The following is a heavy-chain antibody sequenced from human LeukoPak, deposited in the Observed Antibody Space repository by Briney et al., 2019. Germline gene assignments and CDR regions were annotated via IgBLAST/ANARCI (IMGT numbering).Heavy chain of an antibody. J-gene: IGHJ4*02. CDR3: ARSMVRGVIIPTAHY. CDR1: GYTFTGYY. Sequence: ASVKVSCKASGYTFTGYYMHWVRQAPGQGLQWMGWINPNGGGTNYAQKFQGRVTMTRDTSISTAYMELSRLRSDDTAVYYCARSMVRGVIIPTAHYWGQGTLVTVSS. V-gene: IGHV1-2*02. D-gene: IGHD3-10*01. CDR2: INPNGGGT.